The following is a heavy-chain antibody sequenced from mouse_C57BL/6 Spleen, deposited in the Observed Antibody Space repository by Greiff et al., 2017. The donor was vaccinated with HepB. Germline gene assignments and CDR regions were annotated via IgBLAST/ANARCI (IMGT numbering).Heavy chain of an antibody. CDR2: IHPNSGST. CDR3: ARSTTVGSPPAMDY. Sequence: VQLQQSGAELVKPGASVKLSCKASGYTFTSYWMHWVKQRPGQGLEWIGMIHPNSGSTNYNEKFKSKATLTVDKSSSTAYMQLSSLTSEDSAVYYCARSTTVGSPPAMDYWGKGTSVTVSS. V-gene: IGHV1-64*01. CDR1: GYTFTSYW. J-gene: IGHJ4*01. D-gene: IGHD1-1*01.